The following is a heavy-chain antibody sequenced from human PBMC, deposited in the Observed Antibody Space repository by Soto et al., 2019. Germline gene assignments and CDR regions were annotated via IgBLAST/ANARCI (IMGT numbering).Heavy chain of an antibody. Sequence: GGSLRLSCATSGFTFSDYWLHWVRQAPGKGLVWVSRIKFDGTITNYADSVKGRFTISRDNAKNTLYLQMNSLRVEDTAVYYCARAGQYRFDYWGQGTLVTVSS. J-gene: IGHJ4*02. CDR3: ARAGQYRFDY. V-gene: IGHV3-74*01. D-gene: IGHD6-6*01. CDR1: GFTFSDYW. CDR2: IKFDGTIT.